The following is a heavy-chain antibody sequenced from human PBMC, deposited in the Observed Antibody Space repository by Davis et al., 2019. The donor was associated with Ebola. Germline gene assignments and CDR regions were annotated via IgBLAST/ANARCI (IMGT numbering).Heavy chain of an antibody. CDR1: GFTFSSYA. D-gene: IGHD4-17*01. CDR3: ARGEEGGDYDY. V-gene: IGHV3-30-3*01. J-gene: IGHJ4*02. Sequence: PGGSLRLSCAASGFTFSSYAMHWVRQAPGKGLEWVAVISYDGSNKYYADSVKGRFTISRDNSKNTLYLQMNSLRAEDTAVYYCARGEEGGDYDYWGQGTLVTVSS. CDR2: ISYDGSNK.